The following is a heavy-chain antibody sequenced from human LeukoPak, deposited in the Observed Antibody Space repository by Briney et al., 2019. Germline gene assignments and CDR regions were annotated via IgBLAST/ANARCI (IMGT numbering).Heavy chain of an antibody. V-gene: IGHV1-69*02. CDR2: IIPIFGIA. CDR1: GYTLTELS. D-gene: IGHD3-22*01. Sequence: SVKVSCKVSGYTLTELSMHWVRQAPGQGLEWMGRIIPIFGIANYAQKFQGRVTITADKSTSTAYMELSSLRSEDTAVYYCQGEYYDSSGYLNNWFDPWGQGTLVTVSS. CDR3: QGEYYDSSGYLNNWFDP. J-gene: IGHJ5*02.